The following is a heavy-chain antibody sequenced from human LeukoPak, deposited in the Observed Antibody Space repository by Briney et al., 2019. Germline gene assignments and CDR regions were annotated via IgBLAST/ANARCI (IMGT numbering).Heavy chain of an antibody. V-gene: IGHV4-59*01. CDR1: GGSISSYY. Sequence: SETLSLTCTVSGGSISSYYWSWIRRPPGKGLEWIGYIYYSGSTNYNPSLKSRVTISVDTSKNQFSLKLSSVTAADTAVYYCAREGCSSTSCYSHWFDPWGQGTLVTVSS. CDR3: AREGCSSTSCYSHWFDP. CDR2: IYYSGST. D-gene: IGHD2-2*02. J-gene: IGHJ5*02.